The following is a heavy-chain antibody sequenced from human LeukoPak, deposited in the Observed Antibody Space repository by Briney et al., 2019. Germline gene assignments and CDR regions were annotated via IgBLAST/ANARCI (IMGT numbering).Heavy chain of an antibody. V-gene: IGHV1-69*05. Sequence: ASVKVSCKASGGTFSSYAISWVRPAPGQGPEWMGRIIPIFGTANYAQKFQGRVTITTDESTSTAYMEPSSLRSEDTAVYYCARGWSRQVYYFDYWGQGTLVTVSS. J-gene: IGHJ4*02. D-gene: IGHD2-15*01. CDR3: ARGWSRQVYYFDY. CDR1: GGTFSSYA. CDR2: IIPIFGTA.